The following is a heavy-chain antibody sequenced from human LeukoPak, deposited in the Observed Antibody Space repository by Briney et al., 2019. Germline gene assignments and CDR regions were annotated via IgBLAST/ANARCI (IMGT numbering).Heavy chain of an antibody. Sequence: ASVKVSCKASGYTFTSYDINWVRQATGQGLEWMGWMNPNSGNTGYAQKFQGRVTMTRNTSISTAYMELSSLRSEDTAVYYCARTYYDFWSGYYTLGYWGQGTLVTVSS. D-gene: IGHD3-3*01. J-gene: IGHJ4*02. V-gene: IGHV1-8*01. CDR1: GYTFTSYD. CDR2: MNPNSGNT. CDR3: ARTYYDFWSGYYTLGY.